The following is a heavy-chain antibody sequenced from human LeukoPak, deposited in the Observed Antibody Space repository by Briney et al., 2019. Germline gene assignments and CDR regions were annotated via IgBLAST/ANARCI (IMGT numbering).Heavy chain of an antibody. CDR1: GGSISSYY. V-gene: IGHV4-4*07. Sequence: SETLSLTCTVSGGSISSYYWSWIRPPAGKGLEWIGRIYTSGSTNYNPSLKSRVTISVDTSKNQFSLKLSSVTAADAAVYYCAREGGFGELPTPFDYWGQGTLVTVSS. CDR2: IYTSGST. CDR3: AREGGFGELPTPFDY. J-gene: IGHJ4*02. D-gene: IGHD3-10*01.